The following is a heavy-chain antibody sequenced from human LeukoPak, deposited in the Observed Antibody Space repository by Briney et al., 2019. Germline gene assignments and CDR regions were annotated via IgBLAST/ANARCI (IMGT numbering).Heavy chain of an antibody. CDR1: GESFSGYY. CDR2: IYYSGST. J-gene: IGHJ5*02. V-gene: IGHV4-59*01. Sequence: SETLSLTCAVYGESFSGYYWSWIRQPPGKGLEWIGYIYYSGSTNYNPSLKSRVTISVDTSKNQFSLKLSSVTAADTAVYYCARVRITMVRGIGSYTWFDPWGQGTLVTVSS. CDR3: ARVRITMVRGIGSYTWFDP. D-gene: IGHD3-10*01.